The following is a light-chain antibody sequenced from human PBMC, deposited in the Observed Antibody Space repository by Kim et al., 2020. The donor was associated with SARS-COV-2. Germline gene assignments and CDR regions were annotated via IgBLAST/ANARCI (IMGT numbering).Light chain of an antibody. CDR2: GKN. V-gene: IGLV3-19*01. J-gene: IGLJ3*02. CDR1: SLRSYY. Sequence: SSELTQDPAVSVALGQTVRITCQGDSLRSYYASWYQQKPGQAPVLVIYGKNNRPSGIPDRFSGSSSGNTASLTITGAQAEDEADYYCNSRDSSGNHPSWVFGGGTKVTVL. CDR3: NSRDSSGNHPSWV.